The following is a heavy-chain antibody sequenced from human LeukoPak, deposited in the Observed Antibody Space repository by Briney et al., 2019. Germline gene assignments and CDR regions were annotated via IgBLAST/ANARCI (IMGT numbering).Heavy chain of an antibody. CDR1: GFTFSIYA. D-gene: IGHD2-2*01. Sequence: PGGSLRLSCAASGFTFSIYAMNWVRQAPGKGLEWVSGISDSGVSTYYADSVKGRFTISRDNSKNMLYLQMNSLRAEDTAVYYCAKRSSSSNPYYGMDVWGQGTTVTVSS. CDR2: ISDSGVST. V-gene: IGHV3-23*01. J-gene: IGHJ6*02. CDR3: AKRSSSSNPYYGMDV.